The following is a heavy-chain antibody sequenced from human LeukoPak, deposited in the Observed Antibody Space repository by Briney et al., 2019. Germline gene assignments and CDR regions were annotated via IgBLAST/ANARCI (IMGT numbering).Heavy chain of an antibody. CDR2: INPSGGST. Sequence: GASVKVSCKASGYSFTSYYMHWVRQAPGQGLEWMGIINPSGGSTSYAQKFQGRVTMTRDMSTSTVYMELSSLRSEDTAVYYWARDGSGGDCYRCWYFDLWGRGTLVTVSS. V-gene: IGHV1-46*01. J-gene: IGHJ2*01. D-gene: IGHD2-21*02. CDR3: ARDGSGGDCYRCWYFDL. CDR1: GYSFTSYY.